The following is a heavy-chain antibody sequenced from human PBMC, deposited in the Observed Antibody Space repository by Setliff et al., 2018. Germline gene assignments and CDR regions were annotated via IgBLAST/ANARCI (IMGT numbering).Heavy chain of an antibody. J-gene: IGHJ4*02. D-gene: IGHD3-10*01. CDR3: AASRAYTGAVEEWFLPKTFDF. CDR1: GDSIRSSRYY. V-gene: IGHV4-39*07. CDR2: IYSSGNT. Sequence: SETLSLTCTVSGDSIRSSRYYWGWIRQPPGKGLEWIGSIYSSGNTYYNPSLKRRVTISVDTTKNQFSLKLSSVTAADAALYYCAASRAYTGAVEEWFLPKTFDFWGQGSPVTVSS.